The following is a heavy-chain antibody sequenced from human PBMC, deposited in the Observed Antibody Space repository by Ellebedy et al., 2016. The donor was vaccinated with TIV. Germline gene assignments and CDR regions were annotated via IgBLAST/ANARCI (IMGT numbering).Heavy chain of an antibody. CDR2: VYPDDSDA. J-gene: IGHJ6*02. D-gene: IGHD3-16*02. CDR1: GYRFTKLW. V-gene: IGHV5-51*01. CDR3: VRWQQPLYYYGMDF. Sequence: GESLKISCKGSGYRFTKLWIGWVRQRPGKGLEWMGIVYPDDSDARYNRSFQGQVSISADKSISTVYLQWKSLKASDTAIYYCVRWQQPLYYYGMDFWGQGTAVTVSS.